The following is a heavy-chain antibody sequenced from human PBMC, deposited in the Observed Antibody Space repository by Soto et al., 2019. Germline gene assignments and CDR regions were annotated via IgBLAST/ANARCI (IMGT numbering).Heavy chain of an antibody. Sequence: GGSLRLSCAASGFTFSSYWMSWVRQAPGKGLEWVANIKQDGSEKYYVDSVKGRFTISRDNAKNSLYLQMNSLRAEDTAVYYCARDTVGGSSGWYSLYGMDVWGQGTTVTVSS. D-gene: IGHD6-19*01. CDR2: IKQDGSEK. J-gene: IGHJ6*02. CDR1: GFTFSSYW. CDR3: ARDTVGGSSGWYSLYGMDV. V-gene: IGHV3-7*01.